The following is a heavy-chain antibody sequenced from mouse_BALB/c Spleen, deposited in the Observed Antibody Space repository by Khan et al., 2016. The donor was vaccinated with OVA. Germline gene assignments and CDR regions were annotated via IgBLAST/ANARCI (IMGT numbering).Heavy chain of an antibody. J-gene: IGHJ3*01. CDR1: GFTFSTYG. D-gene: IGHD1-1*02. V-gene: IGHV5-6*01. CDR2: ISSGGHYT. Sequence: EVQLVESGGDLVKTGGSLKLSCAASGFTFSTYGMSWVRQTPDKRLEWVATISSGGHYTYYIDSVKGRFTISRDNAKNILDPQMTSLRSEDTAMYYCARLAYYYNSEGFAYWGRGTLVTVSA. CDR3: ARLAYYYNSEGFAY.